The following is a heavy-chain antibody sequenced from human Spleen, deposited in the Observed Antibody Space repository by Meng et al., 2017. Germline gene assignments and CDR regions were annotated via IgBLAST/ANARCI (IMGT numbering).Heavy chain of an antibody. CDR1: GGSFSDYY. V-gene: IGHV4-34*01. CDR3: ARGPTTMAHDFDY. J-gene: IGHJ4*02. D-gene: IGHD4-11*01. CDR2: INHSGST. Sequence: QVQLKQWGAGLLKLSETLSLSCGVSGGSFSDYYWSWIRQPPGKGLEWIGEINHSGSTNYNPSLESRATISVDTSQNNLSLKLSSVTAADSAVYYCARGPTTMAHDFDYWGQGTLVTVSS.